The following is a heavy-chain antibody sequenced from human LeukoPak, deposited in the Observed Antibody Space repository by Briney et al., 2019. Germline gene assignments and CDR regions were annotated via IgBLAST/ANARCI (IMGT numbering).Heavy chain of an antibody. D-gene: IGHD3-22*01. CDR1: GFTFSSYS. J-gene: IGHJ4*02. V-gene: IGHV3-21*01. CDR3: ARDPVGQHYYDSSGYYPYYFDY. CDR2: ISSSSSYI. Sequence: GGSLRLSCAASGFTFSSYSMNWVRQAPGKGLEWVSSISSSSSYIYYADSVKGRFTISRDNAKNSLYLQMNSLRAEDAAVYYCARDPVGQHYYDSSGYYPYYFDYWGPGTLVTVSS.